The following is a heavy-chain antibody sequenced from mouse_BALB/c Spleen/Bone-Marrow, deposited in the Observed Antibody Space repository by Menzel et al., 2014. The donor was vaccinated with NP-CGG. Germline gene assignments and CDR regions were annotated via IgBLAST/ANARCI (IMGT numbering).Heavy chain of an antibody. Sequence: QVQLQQSGAELAKPGASVKMSCKVSDYTFTTYWMHWVKQRPGQGLEWIGYIDPITGYTEYNQKFKDKATLTADKSSSTAYMQLSSLTSEDSAVYYCARYWDAYWGQGTLVTVSA. CDR2: IDPITGYT. D-gene: IGHD4-1*01. CDR1: DYTFTTYW. V-gene: IGHV1-7*01. J-gene: IGHJ3*01. CDR3: ARYWDAY.